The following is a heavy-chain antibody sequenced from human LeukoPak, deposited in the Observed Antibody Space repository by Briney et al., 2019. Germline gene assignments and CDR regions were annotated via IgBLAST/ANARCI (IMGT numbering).Heavy chain of an antibody. V-gene: IGHV3-66*02. D-gene: IGHD6-6*01. CDR2: IYSGGST. CDR3: ARDPTSIAARRRYWYFDL. CDR1: GFTVSSNY. Sequence: GGSLRLSCAASGFTVSSNYMSRVRQAPGKGLEWVSVIYSGGSTYYADSVKGRFTISRDNPKNTLYLQMNSLRAEDTAVYYCARDPTSIAARRRYWYFDLWGRGTLVTVSS. J-gene: IGHJ2*01.